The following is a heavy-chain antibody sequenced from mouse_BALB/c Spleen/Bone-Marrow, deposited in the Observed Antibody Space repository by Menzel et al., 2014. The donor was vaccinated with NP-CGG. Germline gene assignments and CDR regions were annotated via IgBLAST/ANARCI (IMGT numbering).Heavy chain of an antibody. D-gene: IGHD1-1*01. CDR3: ARRGSNHWYFDV. CDR2: ISSGSSTI. Sequence: EVKLVESGGGLVQPGGSRKLSCAASGFTFSSFGMHWVRQAPEKGLEWVAYISSGSSTIYYADTVKGRFTISRDNPKNTLFLQMTSLRSEDTARYYCARRGSNHWYFDVWGAGTTVTVSS. CDR1: GFTFSSFG. J-gene: IGHJ1*01. V-gene: IGHV5-17*02.